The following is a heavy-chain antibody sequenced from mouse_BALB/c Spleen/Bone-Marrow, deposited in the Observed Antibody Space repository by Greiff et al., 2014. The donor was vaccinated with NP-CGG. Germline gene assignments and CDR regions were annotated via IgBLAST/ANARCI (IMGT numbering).Heavy chain of an antibody. CDR1: GFTFSRYG. CDR2: INSNGGST. CDR3: ARDGPYFFDY. Sequence: DVQLVESGGGLVQPGGSLKLSCAASGFTFSRYGMSWVRQTPDKRLELVATINSNGGSTYYPDSVKGRFTISRDNAKNTLYLQMSSLKSEDTAMYYCARDGPYFFDYWGRGTTLTVSS. J-gene: IGHJ2*01. D-gene: IGHD2-10*01. V-gene: IGHV5-6-3*01.